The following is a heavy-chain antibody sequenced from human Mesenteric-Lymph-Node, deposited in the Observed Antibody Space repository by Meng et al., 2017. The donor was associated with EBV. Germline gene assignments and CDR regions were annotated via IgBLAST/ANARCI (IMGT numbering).Heavy chain of an antibody. CDR3: ATGDYGRDVFDY. Sequence: VQLVQSGAEGKKPGASVKVPCKVSGYRLSEVSMHWVRQAPGKGLEWMGGLDLTDGERIYAQKFQGRVTMTEDTSTDTAYMEMSSLRSEDTAVYYCATGDYGRDVFDYWGQGTLVTVSS. CDR1: GYRLSEVS. D-gene: IGHD3-16*01. V-gene: IGHV1-24*01. J-gene: IGHJ4*02. CDR2: LDLTDGER.